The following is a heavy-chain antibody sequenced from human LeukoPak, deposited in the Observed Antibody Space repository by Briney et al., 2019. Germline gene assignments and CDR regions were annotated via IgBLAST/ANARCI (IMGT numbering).Heavy chain of an antibody. Sequence: GGSLRLSCAASGFTFSSYGMNWVRQAPGKGLEGVSYISSSGSTIYYADSVKGRFTISRDNAKNSLYLQMNSLRAEDTAVYYCASLAAARPFDYWGQGTLVTVSS. J-gene: IGHJ4*02. CDR2: ISSSGSTI. CDR1: GFTFSSYG. V-gene: IGHV3-48*03. CDR3: ASLAAARPFDY. D-gene: IGHD6-13*01.